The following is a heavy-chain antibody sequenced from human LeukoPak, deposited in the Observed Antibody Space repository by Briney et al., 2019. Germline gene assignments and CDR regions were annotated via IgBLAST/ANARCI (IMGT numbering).Heavy chain of an antibody. CDR2: ISWDGGST. Sequence: GGSLRLSCAASGFTFSSYTMHWVRQAPGKGLEWVSLISWDGGSTYYADSVKGRFTISRDNSKNSLYLQMNSLRTEDTALYYCAKGKITMLRGVHDYWGQGTLVTVSS. CDR1: GFTFSSYT. V-gene: IGHV3-43*01. D-gene: IGHD3-10*01. CDR3: AKGKITMLRGVHDY. J-gene: IGHJ4*02.